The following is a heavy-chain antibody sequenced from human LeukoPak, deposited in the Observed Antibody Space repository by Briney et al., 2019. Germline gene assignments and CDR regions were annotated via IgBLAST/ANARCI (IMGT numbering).Heavy chain of an antibody. V-gene: IGHV3-21*01. D-gene: IGHD3-10*01. Sequence: PGGSLRLSCAASGFTFSSYSMNWVRQAPGKGLEWVSSISSSSSYIYYADSVKGRFTISRDNAKNSLYLQVNSLRAEDTAVYYCARLKGSGSYSFDYWGQGTLVTVSS. CDR1: GFTFSSYS. J-gene: IGHJ4*02. CDR2: ISSSSSYI. CDR3: ARLKGSGSYSFDY.